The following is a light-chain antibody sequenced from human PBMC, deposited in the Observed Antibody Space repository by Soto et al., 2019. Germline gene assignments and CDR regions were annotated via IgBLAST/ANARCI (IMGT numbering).Light chain of an antibody. CDR2: KAS. CDR3: QQYNTHGT. CDR1: QSISSW. V-gene: IGKV1-5*03. J-gene: IGKJ1*01. Sequence: DIQMTQAPSTLSASVGDRFTITCRASQSISSWLAWYQQKPGKAPKLLIYKASSLESGVPSSFSGSASGTDFPLTISRMQPDDSATYYCQQYNTHGTFGQGTKVDIK.